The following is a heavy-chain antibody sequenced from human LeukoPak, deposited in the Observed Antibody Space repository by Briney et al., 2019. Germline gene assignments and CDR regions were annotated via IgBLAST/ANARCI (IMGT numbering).Heavy chain of an antibody. Sequence: SETLSLTCAVYGGSFSGYYWSWIRQPPGKGLEWIGEINHSGSTNYNPSLKSRVTISVDTSKNQFSLKLSSVTAADTAVYYCARAGTVTKFDYWGQGTLVTVSS. J-gene: IGHJ4*02. CDR3: ARAGTVTKFDY. D-gene: IGHD4-17*01. CDR2: INHSGST. CDR1: GGSFSGYY. V-gene: IGHV4-34*01.